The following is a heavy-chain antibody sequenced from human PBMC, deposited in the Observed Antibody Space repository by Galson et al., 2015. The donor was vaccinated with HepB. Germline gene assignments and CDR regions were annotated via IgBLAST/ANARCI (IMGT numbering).Heavy chain of an antibody. CDR1: GITLSSYW. CDR3: ARDSSSWYYYYGMDV. Sequence: SLSLSCAASGITLSSYWMSWVRKAPGTGLEWVAHIKQDGSEKYYVDSVKGRFTISRDNAKNSLYLQMNSLRAEDTAVYYCARDSSSWYYYYGMDVWGQGTTVTVSS. CDR2: IKQDGSEK. D-gene: IGHD6-13*01. V-gene: IGHV3-7*03. J-gene: IGHJ6*02.